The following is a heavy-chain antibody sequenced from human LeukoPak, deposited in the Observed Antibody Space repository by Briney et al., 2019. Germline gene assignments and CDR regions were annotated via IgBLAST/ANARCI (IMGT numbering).Heavy chain of an antibody. D-gene: IGHD6-13*01. Sequence: GESLKISGKGSGYSFTTYWIGWVRQMPAKGLECMGITFPGDSDTRYSPSFQGQVTISADRSISTTYLHWSSLKASDTAMYYCARLPTYRNNWYSYFDYWGQGTLVTVSS. V-gene: IGHV5-51*01. CDR2: TFPGDSDT. J-gene: IGHJ4*02. CDR3: ARLPTYRNNWYSYFDY. CDR1: GYSFTTYW.